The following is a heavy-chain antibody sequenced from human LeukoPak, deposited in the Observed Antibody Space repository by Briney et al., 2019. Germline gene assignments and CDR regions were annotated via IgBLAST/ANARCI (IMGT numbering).Heavy chain of an antibody. J-gene: IGHJ3*02. CDR2: ISGSGDST. CDR1: GFTFSSYA. Sequence: GGSLRLSCAASGFTFSSYAMNWVRQAPGKGLEWVSLISGSGDSTDYADAVKGRFTISRDNSKNTLYLQINSLRADDTAVYYCAKRAVAGTGRGFDIWGQGTLVTVSS. D-gene: IGHD6-19*01. CDR3: AKRAVAGTGRGFDI. V-gene: IGHV3-23*01.